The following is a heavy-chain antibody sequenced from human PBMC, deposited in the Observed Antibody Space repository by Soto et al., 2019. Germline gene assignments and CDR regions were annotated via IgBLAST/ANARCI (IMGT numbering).Heavy chain of an antibody. CDR3: ARETTTVTRDYFYYGMDV. D-gene: IGHD4-17*01. CDR1: GGTFSSYA. Sequence: QVQLVQSGAEVKKPGSSVKVSCKASGGTFSSYAITWVRQAPGQGLEWMGGIVPLFGTANYAQKFQGRVTITADESTSTAYMELSSLRSEDTAVYYCARETTTVTRDYFYYGMDVWGQGTTVTVSS. CDR2: IVPLFGTA. J-gene: IGHJ6*02. V-gene: IGHV1-69*01.